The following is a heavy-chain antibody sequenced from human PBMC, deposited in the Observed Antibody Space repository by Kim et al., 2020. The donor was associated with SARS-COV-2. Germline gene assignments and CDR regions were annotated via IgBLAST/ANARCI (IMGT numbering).Heavy chain of an antibody. CDR2: IWYDGSNK. V-gene: IGHV3-33*01. CDR1: GFTFSSYG. Sequence: GGSLRLSCAASGFTFSSYGMHWVRQAPGKGLEWVAVIWYDGSNKYYADSVKGRFTISRDNSKNTLYLQMNSLRAEDTAVYYCARAPTGDEWGRGDYWGQGTLVTVSS. D-gene: IGHD7-27*01. J-gene: IGHJ4*02. CDR3: ARAPTGDEWGRGDY.